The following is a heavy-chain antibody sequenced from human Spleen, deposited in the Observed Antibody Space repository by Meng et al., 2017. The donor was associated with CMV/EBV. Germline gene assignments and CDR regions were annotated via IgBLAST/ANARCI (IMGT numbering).Heavy chain of an antibody. V-gene: IGHV3-11*01. D-gene: IGHD2/OR15-2a*01. CDR2: ISSSGSTI. CDR1: GFTFSDYY. J-gene: IGHJ4*02. CDR3: ARAFKQPQFDY. Sequence: SCAASGFTFSDYYKSWIRQAPGKGLEWVSYISSSGSTIYYADSVKGRFTISRDNAKNSLYLQMNSLRAEDTAVYYCARAFKQPQFDYWGQGTLVTVSS.